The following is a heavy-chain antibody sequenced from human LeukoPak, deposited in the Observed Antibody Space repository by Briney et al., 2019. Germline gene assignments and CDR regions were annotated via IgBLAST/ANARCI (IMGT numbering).Heavy chain of an antibody. V-gene: IGHV1-69*06. CDR3: ASWFAGAGAFDI. CDR1: GGTFSSYA. D-gene: IGHD3-10*01. CDR2: IIPIFGTA. J-gene: IGHJ3*02. Sequence: SVKVSCKASGGTFSSYAISWVRQAPGQGLEWMGGIIPIFGTANYAQKFQGRVTITADKSTSTAYMELSSLRSEDTAVYYCASWFAGAGAFDIWGQGTMVTVSS.